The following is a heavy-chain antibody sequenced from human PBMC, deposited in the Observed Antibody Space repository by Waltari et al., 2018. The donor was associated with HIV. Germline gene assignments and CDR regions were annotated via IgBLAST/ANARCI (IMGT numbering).Heavy chain of an antibody. CDR3: ARGVGSNRYYYYGMDV. V-gene: IGHV4-34*01. CDR2: INHSGST. J-gene: IGHJ6*02. D-gene: IGHD4-4*01. Sequence: QVHLQQWGAGLLKPSETLSLTCAVHGGSFSGHFWCWIRQPPGKGLGWVGEINHSGSTNYNPSFKSQVTMSVDTSKKQFSLKVNSVTAADTAVYYCARGVGSNRYYYYGMDVWGQGTTVTVSS. CDR1: GGSFSGHF.